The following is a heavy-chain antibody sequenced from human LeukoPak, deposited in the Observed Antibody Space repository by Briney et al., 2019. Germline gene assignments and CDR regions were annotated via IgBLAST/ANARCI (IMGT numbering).Heavy chain of an antibody. V-gene: IGHV3-21*04. CDR3: AKGQYSSGWYEAFDI. CDR2: ISSSSSYI. D-gene: IGHD6-19*01. J-gene: IGHJ3*02. Sequence: GGSLRLSCAASGFTFSSYSMNWVRQAPGKGLEWVSSISSSSSYIYYADSVKGRFTISRDNSKNSLYLQMNSLRTEDTALYYCAKGQYSSGWYEAFDIWGKGTVVTVSS. CDR1: GFTFSSYS.